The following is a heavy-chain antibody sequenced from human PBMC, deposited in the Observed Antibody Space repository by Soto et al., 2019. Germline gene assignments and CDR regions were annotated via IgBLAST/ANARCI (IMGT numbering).Heavy chain of an antibody. Sequence: EVQLLESGGGLVQPGGSLRLSCAASGSYAMSWVRQAPGKGLEWVSAISGSGGSTYYADSVKGRFTISRDNSKNTLYLQMNSLRAEDTAVYYCARRSSGWYFDYWGQGTLVTVSS. V-gene: IGHV3-23*01. CDR2: ISGSGGST. D-gene: IGHD6-19*01. CDR3: ARRSSGWYFDY. CDR1: GSYA. J-gene: IGHJ4*02.